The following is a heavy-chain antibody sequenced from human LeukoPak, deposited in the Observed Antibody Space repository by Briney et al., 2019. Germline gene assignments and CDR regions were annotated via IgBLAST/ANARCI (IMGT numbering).Heavy chain of an antibody. J-gene: IGHJ5*02. V-gene: IGHV3-20*01. D-gene: IGHD2-15*01. CDR1: GFTFDDYG. CDR2: INWNGGST. Sequence: GGSLRLSCAASGFTFDDYGMNWVRQAPGKGLEWVSGINWNGGSTGYADSVKGRFTISRDNAKNSLYLQMNSLRAEDTALYHCARGGSNGNWFDPWGQGTLVTVSS. CDR3: ARGGSNGNWFDP.